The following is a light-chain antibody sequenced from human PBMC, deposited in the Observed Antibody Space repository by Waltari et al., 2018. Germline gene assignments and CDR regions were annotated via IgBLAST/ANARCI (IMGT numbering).Light chain of an antibody. CDR3: QQYATYPRT. J-gene: IGKJ1*01. CDR2: GAS. V-gene: IGKV1-5*03. CDR1: RSFSTG. Sequence: DIQMSQSPSTLSASVGDRVTITCRASRSFSTGLAWYQQKPGKAPKILIYGASTLEIGVPSRFSGSGSGKDFSLTISSLQPDDFATYYCQQYATYPRTFGQGTNVEVK.